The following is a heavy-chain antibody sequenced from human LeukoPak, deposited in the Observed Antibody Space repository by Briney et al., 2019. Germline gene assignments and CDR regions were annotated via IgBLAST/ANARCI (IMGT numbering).Heavy chain of an antibody. CDR3: ARIAVAGTAFDI. CDR1: GFTFSSYS. J-gene: IGHJ3*02. V-gene: IGHV3-21*01. D-gene: IGHD6-19*01. Sequence: PGGSLRLSCAASGFTFSSYSMNWVRQAPGKGLEWVSSISSSSSYIYYADSVKGRFTISRDNAKNSLYLQMNSLRAEDTAVYYCARIAVAGTAFDIWGQGTMVTVSS. CDR2: ISSSSSYI.